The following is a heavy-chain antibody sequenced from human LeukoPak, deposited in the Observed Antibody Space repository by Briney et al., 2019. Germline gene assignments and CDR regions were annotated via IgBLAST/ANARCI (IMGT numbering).Heavy chain of an antibody. J-gene: IGHJ4*02. CDR1: GGTFSSYA. CDR3: ARPRFCSSTSCSSPFDY. Sequence: SVKVSCKASGGTFSSYAISWVRQAPGQGLEWMGGIIPIFGTANYAQKFQGRVTITADESTSTAYMELSSLRSEDTAVYYCARPRFCSSTSCSSPFDYWGQGTLVTVSS. V-gene: IGHV1-69*13. D-gene: IGHD2-2*01. CDR2: IIPIFGTA.